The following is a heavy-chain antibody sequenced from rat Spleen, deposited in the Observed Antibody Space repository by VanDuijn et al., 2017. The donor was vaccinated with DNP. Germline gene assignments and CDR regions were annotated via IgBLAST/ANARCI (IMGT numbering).Heavy chain of an antibody. D-gene: IGHD1-10*01. V-gene: IGHV5S10*01. CDR3: ATQGQLGITWFAY. CDR1: GFTFSDYY. CDR2: IIYDGSRT. Sequence: EVQLVESGGGLVQPGRSLKLSCVASGFTFSDYYMAWVRQAPKKGLEWVATIIYDGSRTYYRDSVKGRFTLSRDNAKRTLYLQMDSLGSEDTATYYCATQGQLGITWFAYWGQGTLVTVSS. J-gene: IGHJ3*01.